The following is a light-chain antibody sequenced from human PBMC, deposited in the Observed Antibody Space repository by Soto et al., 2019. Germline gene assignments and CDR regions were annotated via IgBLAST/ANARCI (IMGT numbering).Light chain of an antibody. CDR1: SSDIGGYNY. CDR2: DVT. J-gene: IGLJ2*01. CDR3: ISYTRSSTGVV. V-gene: IGLV2-14*01. Sequence: QSALTQPASVSGSPGQSITIPCTGTSSDIGGYNYVSWYQQHPGKAPKLMIYDVTDRPSGVSNRFSGSKSGITASLTISGLQTEDEADYYCISYTRSSTGVVFGGGTKLTVL.